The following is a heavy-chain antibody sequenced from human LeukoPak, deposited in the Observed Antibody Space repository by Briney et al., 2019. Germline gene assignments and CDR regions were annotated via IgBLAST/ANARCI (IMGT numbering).Heavy chain of an antibody. J-gene: IGHJ4*02. CDR3: ARTHSGTYYGFDY. V-gene: IGHV4-39*01. CDR2: IYYTGST. D-gene: IGHD1-26*01. Sequence: SETLSLTCTVSGGSISSSNYYWVWIRQPPGKGLEWIGSIYYTGSTYYNPSLKSRVTISVDTSKNQLSLKLRSVTAADTAVYYCARTHSGTYYGFDYWGQGTLVTVSS. CDR1: GGSISSSNYY.